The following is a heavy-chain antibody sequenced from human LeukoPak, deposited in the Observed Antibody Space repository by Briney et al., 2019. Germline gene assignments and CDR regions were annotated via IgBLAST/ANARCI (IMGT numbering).Heavy chain of an antibody. J-gene: IGHJ4*02. D-gene: IGHD4-17*01. V-gene: IGHV1-69*13. Sequence: SVKVSCKASGGTFSSYAISWVRQTPGQGLEWMGGIIPIFGTANYAQKFQGRVTVTADESTSTAYMELGSLRSEDTAVYYCARDPGPTTTGDYWGQGTLVTVSS. CDR3: ARDPGPTTTGDY. CDR1: GGTFSSYA. CDR2: IIPIFGTA.